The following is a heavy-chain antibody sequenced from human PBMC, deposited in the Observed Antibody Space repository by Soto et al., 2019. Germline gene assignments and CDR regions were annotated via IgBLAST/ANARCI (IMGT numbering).Heavy chain of an antibody. CDR1: GFTFSSYA. CDR2: ISGSGGST. J-gene: IGHJ4*02. CDR3: AKDVSSSWFQDY. V-gene: IGHV3-23*01. D-gene: IGHD6-13*01. Sequence: GGSLRLSCAAPGFTFSSYAMSWVRQAPGKGLEWVSAISGSGGSTYYADSVKGRFTISRDNSKNTLYLQMNSLRAEDTAVYYCAKDVSSSWFQDYRGQGTLVTVSS.